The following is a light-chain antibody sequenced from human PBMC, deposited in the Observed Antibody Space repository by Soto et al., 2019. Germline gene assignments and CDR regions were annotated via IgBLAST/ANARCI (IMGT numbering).Light chain of an antibody. CDR3: QQRSNWPPIT. J-gene: IGKJ5*01. CDR1: QSVSSSY. V-gene: IGKV3D-20*02. CDR2: GAT. Sequence: EIELTQSPGTLSVSPGERATLSCRASQSVSSSYLAWYQQKRGQAPRLVIYGATSRATGIPDRFSGSGSGTDFTLTISSLEAEDFAVYYCQQRSNWPPITFGQGTRLEIK.